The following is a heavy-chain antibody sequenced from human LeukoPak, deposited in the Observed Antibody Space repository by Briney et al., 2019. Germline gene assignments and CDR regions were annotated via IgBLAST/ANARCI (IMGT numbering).Heavy chain of an antibody. CDR2: IISSSSYI. CDR3: ARDPQYCSGGSCYSFDY. CDR1: GFTFSTYS. V-gene: IGHV3-21*01. J-gene: IGHJ4*02. Sequence: GGSLRLSCAASGFTFSTYSMSWVRQAPGKGLEWVSSIISSSSYIYYADSVKGRFTISRDNAKNSLYLQMNSLRAEDTAVYYCARDPQYCSGGSCYSFDYWGQGTLVTVSS. D-gene: IGHD2-15*01.